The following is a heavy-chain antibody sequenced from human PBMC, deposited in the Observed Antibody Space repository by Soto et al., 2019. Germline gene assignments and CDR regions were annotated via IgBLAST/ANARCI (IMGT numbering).Heavy chain of an antibody. J-gene: IGHJ5*02. CDR2: IYYSGST. CDR1: GGSISSSSYY. CDR3: ARLRRDIVVVPAATWFDP. Sequence: KPSETLSLTCTVSGGSISSSSYYWGWIRQPPGKGLEWIGSIYYSGSTYYNPSLKSRVTISVDTSKNQFSLKLSSVTAADTAVYYCARLRRDIVVVPAATWFDPWGQGTLVTVSS. V-gene: IGHV4-39*01. D-gene: IGHD2-2*01.